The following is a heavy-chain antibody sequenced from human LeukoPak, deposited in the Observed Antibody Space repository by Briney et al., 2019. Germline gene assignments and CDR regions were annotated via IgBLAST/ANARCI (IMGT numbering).Heavy chain of an antibody. CDR3: ARASLRFLEWLLVQSAFDI. V-gene: IGHV4-34*01. Sequence: SETLSLTCAVYGGSFSGYYWSWIRQPPGKGLEWIGEINHSGSTNYNPSLKSRVTISVDTSKNQFSLKLSSVTAADTAVYYCARASLRFLEWLLVQSAFDIWGQGTMVTVSS. D-gene: IGHD3-3*01. CDR2: INHSGST. CDR1: GGSFSGYY. J-gene: IGHJ3*02.